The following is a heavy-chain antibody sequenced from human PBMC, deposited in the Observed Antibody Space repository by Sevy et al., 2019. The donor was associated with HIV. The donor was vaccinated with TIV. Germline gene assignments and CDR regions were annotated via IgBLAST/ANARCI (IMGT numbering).Heavy chain of an antibody. V-gene: IGHV3-30*03. CDR3: VRDWEDDHYYPSDY. J-gene: IGHJ4*02. Sequence: GSLRLSCAASGFAFSTHGMHWVRQAPGKGLEWVAVVSFDGDIKYYVDSVKGRFTISRDNSKNTLYLQMNSLRAEDTAIYYCVRDWEDDHYYPSDYWGQGTLVTVSS. CDR1: GFAFSTHG. CDR2: VSFDGDIK. D-gene: IGHD3-22*01.